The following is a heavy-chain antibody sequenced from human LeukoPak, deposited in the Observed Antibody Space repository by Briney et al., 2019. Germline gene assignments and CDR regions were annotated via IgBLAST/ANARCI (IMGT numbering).Heavy chain of an antibody. Sequence: SETLSLTCTVSGGSISSGSCYWSWIRQPAGKGLEWIGRIYTSGSTNYNPSLKSRVTISVDTSKNQFSLKLSSVTAADTAVYYCARHDPTYGGSYDYWGQGILVTVSS. D-gene: IGHD1-26*01. J-gene: IGHJ4*02. CDR1: GGSISSGSCY. V-gene: IGHV4-61*02. CDR3: ARHDPTYGGSYDY. CDR2: IYTSGST.